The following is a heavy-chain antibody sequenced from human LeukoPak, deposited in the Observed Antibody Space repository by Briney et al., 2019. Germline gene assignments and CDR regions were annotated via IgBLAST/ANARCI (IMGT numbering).Heavy chain of an antibody. J-gene: IGHJ3*02. V-gene: IGHV1-2*02. D-gene: IGHD1-1*01. CDR1: GYTFTGYY. CDR3: ARDPIWRYGFRQAFDI. CDR2: INPNSGGT. Sequence: ASVKVSCKASGYTFTGYYMHWVRQAPGQGLEWMGWINPNSGGTNYAQKLQGRVTMTRDTSISTAYMELSRLRSDDTAVYYCARDPIWRYGFRQAFDIWGQGTMVTVSS.